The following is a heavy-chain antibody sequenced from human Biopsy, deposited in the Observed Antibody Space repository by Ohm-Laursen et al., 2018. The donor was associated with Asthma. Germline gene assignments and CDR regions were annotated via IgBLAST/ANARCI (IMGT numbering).Heavy chain of an antibody. J-gene: IGHJ6*02. CDR1: GFTFSDYD. Sequence: SLRLSCAASGFTFSDYDMHWVRQAPGKGLEWVAVISYDGTNKDYADSVKGRFTLSRDNSQNTLSLEMNRLRVEDTAVYYCARDLRSDNWNPWGMDVWGLGTTVTVAS. V-gene: IGHV3-30-3*01. D-gene: IGHD1-20*01. CDR3: ARDLRSDNWNPWGMDV. CDR2: ISYDGTNK.